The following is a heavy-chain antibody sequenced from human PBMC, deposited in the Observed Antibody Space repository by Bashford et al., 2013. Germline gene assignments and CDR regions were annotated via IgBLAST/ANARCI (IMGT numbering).Heavy chain of an antibody. Sequence: GGSLRLSCAASGFTFTNYDMHWVRQVTGEGLEWVSGIDTAGGTYYPGSVKGRFTISRENAKNSLYLQMNSLRAGDTAVYYCLRAVAGTHWFDPWGQGTLVTVSS. CDR1: GFTFTNYD. CDR2: IDTAGGT. D-gene: IGHD6-19*01. V-gene: IGHV3-13*01. CDR3: LRAVAGTHWFDP. J-gene: IGHJ5*02.